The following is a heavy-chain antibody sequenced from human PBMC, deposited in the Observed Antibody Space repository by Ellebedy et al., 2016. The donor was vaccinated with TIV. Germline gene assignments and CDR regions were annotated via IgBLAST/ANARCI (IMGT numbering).Heavy chain of an antibody. CDR2: TYFRSKWSH. Sequence: SQTLSLTCXISGDSVSSNSAAWNWIRQSPSRGLEWLGRTYFRSKWSHDYAVSVKGRLSISPDTSKNQFSLQLNSLTPEDTAVYYCAREGPGYDYWGQGTLVTVSS. J-gene: IGHJ4*02. D-gene: IGHD3-9*01. CDR1: GDSVSSNSAA. V-gene: IGHV6-1*01. CDR3: AREGPGYDY.